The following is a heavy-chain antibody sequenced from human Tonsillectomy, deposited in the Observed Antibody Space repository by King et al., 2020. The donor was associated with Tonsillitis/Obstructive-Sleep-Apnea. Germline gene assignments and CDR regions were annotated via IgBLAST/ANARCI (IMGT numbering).Heavy chain of an antibody. Sequence: VQLVESGGGLVQPGGSLRLSCAASGFRVSSNYMNWVRQAPGKGLEWVSIMYSDGTTHYADSVKGRLTISRDNSKNTVYLQMNSLRAEDTAVYYCARAHEKGFWKGNPNYYYYMYVWGTGTAVTASS. CDR2: MYSDGTT. J-gene: IGHJ6*03. CDR3: ARAHEKGFWKGNPNYYYYMYV. V-gene: IGHV3-53*04. CDR1: GFRVSSNY. D-gene: IGHD3-3*01.